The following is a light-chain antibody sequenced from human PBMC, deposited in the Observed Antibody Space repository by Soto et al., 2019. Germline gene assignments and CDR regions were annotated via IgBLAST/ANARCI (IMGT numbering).Light chain of an antibody. CDR1: QNINRF. J-gene: IGKJ1*01. V-gene: IGKV1-39*01. CDR3: QQSYSSPQT. Sequence: DIQMTQSPSSLSASVGDRISITCRAGQNINRFLNWYQQKAGKAPKLLIYAASSLRSGVPSRFSASGSGTDFTLTISSLQPENFATYYCQQSYSSPQTFGQGTKVEIK. CDR2: AAS.